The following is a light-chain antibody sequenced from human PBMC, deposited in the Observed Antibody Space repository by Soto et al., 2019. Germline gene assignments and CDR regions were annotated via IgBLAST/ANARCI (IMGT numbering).Light chain of an antibody. J-gene: IGKJ2*01. CDR1: QNVSNS. V-gene: IGKV3-15*01. CDR2: GAS. CDR3: LHYTNWPPYT. Sequence: EVVVTQSPVALSVSPGERATLSCRTSQNVSNSFAWYQHKPGQAPRLLIYGASPRAADIPDRLSRSGSGTDFTLTIASLQSEDFAIYFCLHYTNWPPYTFGRGTRVDIK.